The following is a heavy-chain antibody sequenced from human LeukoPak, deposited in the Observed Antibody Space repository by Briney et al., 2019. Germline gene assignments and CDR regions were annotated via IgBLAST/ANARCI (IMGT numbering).Heavy chain of an antibody. CDR2: IYYSGST. V-gene: IGHV4-59*01. D-gene: IGHD3-3*01. Sequence: SETLSLTCTVSGGSISSYYWSWIRQPPGKGLEWIGYIYYSGSTNYNPSLKSRVTISVDTSKNQFSLKLSSVTAADTAVYYCARVIPHYDSWSGYGYFDYWGQGTLVTVSS. J-gene: IGHJ4*02. CDR3: ARVIPHYDSWSGYGYFDY. CDR1: GGSISSYY.